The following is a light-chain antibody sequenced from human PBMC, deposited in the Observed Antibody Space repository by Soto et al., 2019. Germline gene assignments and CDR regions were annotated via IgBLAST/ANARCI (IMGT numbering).Light chain of an antibody. V-gene: IGKV1-39*01. CDR3: QQSYTTPYT. J-gene: IGKJ2*01. CDR1: QSITIY. CDR2: AAA. Sequence: DIQMTQSPSSLSASEGDRVTITCRASQSITIYVNWYQQKPGRAPNLLIYAAASLQSGVPSRFSGSGSGTDFTLTISSLQPEDFATYYCQQSYTTPYTFGQGTQLEIK.